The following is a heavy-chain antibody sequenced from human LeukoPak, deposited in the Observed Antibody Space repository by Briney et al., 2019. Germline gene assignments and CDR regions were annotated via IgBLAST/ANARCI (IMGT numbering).Heavy chain of an antibody. V-gene: IGHV4-59*01. Sequence: SETLSLTCTVSGGSISSYYWSWIRQPPGKGLEWIGYIYYSGSTNYNPSLKSRVTISVDTSKNQFSLKLSSVTAADTAVYYCARDRPSGSYYSDAFDIWGQGTMVTVSS. CDR2: IYYSGST. D-gene: IGHD1-26*01. J-gene: IGHJ3*02. CDR1: GGSISSYY. CDR3: ARDRPSGSYYSDAFDI.